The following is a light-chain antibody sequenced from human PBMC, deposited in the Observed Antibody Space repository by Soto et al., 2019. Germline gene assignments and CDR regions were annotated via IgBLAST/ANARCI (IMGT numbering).Light chain of an antibody. J-gene: IGKJ1*01. V-gene: IGKV1-5*01. CDR2: DAS. Sequence: GDIVTSTCRASQSISSWLAWYQQKPGKAPKLLIYDASSLESGVPSRFSGSGSGTEFTLTISSLQPDDFATYYCQQYNSYSGTFGQGTKVDIK. CDR3: QQYNSYSGT. CDR1: QSISSW.